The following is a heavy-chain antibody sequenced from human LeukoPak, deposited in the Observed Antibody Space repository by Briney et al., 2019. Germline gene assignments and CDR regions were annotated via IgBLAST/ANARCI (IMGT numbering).Heavy chain of an antibody. J-gene: IGHJ4*02. Sequence: SETLSLTCTVSGGSISSGGYYWSWIRQHPGKGLEWIGSIYYSGSTNYNPSLKSRVTISVDTSKNQFSLKLSSVTAADTAVYYCARGISSGWSRAVGYWGQGTLVTVSS. CDR3: ARGISSGWSRAVGY. D-gene: IGHD6-19*01. V-gene: IGHV4-61*08. CDR2: IYYSGST. CDR1: GGSISSGGYY.